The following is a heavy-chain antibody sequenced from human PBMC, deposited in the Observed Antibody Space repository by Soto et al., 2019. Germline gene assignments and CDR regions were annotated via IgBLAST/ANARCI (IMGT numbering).Heavy chain of an antibody. CDR2: IKQDGSEK. CDR1: GFTFSSYW. V-gene: IGHV3-7*03. J-gene: IGHJ3*02. CDR3: ASTTYYYGSGSYRGAFDI. Sequence: GGSLRLSCAASGFTFSSYWISWVRQAPGKGLEWVANIKQDGSEKYYVDSVKGRFTISRDNAKNSLYLQMNSLRAEDTAVYYCASTTYYYGSGSYRGAFDIWGQGTMVTVSS. D-gene: IGHD3-10*01.